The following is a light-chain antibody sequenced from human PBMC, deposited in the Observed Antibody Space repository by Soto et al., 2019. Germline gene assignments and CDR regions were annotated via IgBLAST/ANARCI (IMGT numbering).Light chain of an antibody. CDR2: DAS. CDR1: QSVSSY. CDR3: QQRSNWPST. V-gene: IGKV3-11*01. Sequence: EIVLTQSPATLSLSPGERAALSCRASQSVSSYLAWYQQKPGQAPRLLIYDASNMATGIPARFRGSGSGTDFTLTISSLEPEDFAVYYCQQRSNWPSTFGGGTKVEIK. J-gene: IGKJ4*01.